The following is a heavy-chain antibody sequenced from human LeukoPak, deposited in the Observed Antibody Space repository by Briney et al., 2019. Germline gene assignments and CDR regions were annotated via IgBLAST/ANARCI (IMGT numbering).Heavy chain of an antibody. CDR1: GYSISSGYY. Sequence: WETLSLTCTVSGYSISSGYYWGWIRQPPGKGLEWIGSIYHSGSTYYNPSLKSRVTISVDTSKNQFSLKLSSVTAADTAVYYCARDLDSGGGEIQLSLGVWFDPWGQGTLVTVSS. CDR3: ARDLDSGGGEIQLSLGVWFDP. V-gene: IGHV4-38-2*02. CDR2: IYHSGST. D-gene: IGHD5-18*01. J-gene: IGHJ5*02.